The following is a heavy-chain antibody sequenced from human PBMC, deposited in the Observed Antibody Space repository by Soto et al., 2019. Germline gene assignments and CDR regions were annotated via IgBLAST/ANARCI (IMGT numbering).Heavy chain of an antibody. Sequence: SVKVSCKASGGTFSSYAISWVRQAPGQGLEWMGGIIPIFGTANYAQKFQGRVTITADESTSTAYMELSSLRSEDTAVYYCARGSSFGSGSYYPEWYYFDYWGQGTLVTVSS. CDR3: ARGSSFGSGSYYPEWYYFDY. V-gene: IGHV1-69*13. CDR2: IIPIFGTA. CDR1: GGTFSSYA. J-gene: IGHJ4*02. D-gene: IGHD3-10*01.